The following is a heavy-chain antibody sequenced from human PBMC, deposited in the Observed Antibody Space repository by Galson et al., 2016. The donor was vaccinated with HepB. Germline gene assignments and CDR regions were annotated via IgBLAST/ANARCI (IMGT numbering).Heavy chain of an antibody. D-gene: IGHD1-14*01. J-gene: IGHJ6*02. CDR2: TRKKTNGYAT. CDR3: ARGHHALEV. V-gene: IGHV3-72*01. Sequence: SLRLSCAASGFTFSDHYMDWVRQAPGKGLEWVGRTRKKTNGYATEYAASVKGRFTISRDDSKNSLYLQMNSLRDEDTAVYFCARGHHALEVWGQGTAVRVSS. CDR1: GFTFSDHY.